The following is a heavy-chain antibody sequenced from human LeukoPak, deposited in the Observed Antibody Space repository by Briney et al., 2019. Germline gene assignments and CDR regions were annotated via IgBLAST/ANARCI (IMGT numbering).Heavy chain of an antibody. V-gene: IGHV3-23*01. D-gene: IGHD6-19*01. CDR2: ISGSGGST. CDR3: AKDLDPGYSSGWYGIGREYYYYYYGMDV. J-gene: IGHJ6*02. CDR1: GFTFSSYA. Sequence: PGGSLRLSCAASGFTFSSYAMSWVRQAPGKGLEWVSAISGSGGSTYYADSVKGRFTISRDNSKNTLYLQMNSLRAEDTAVYYCAKDLDPGYSSGWYGIGREYYYYYYGMDVWGQGTTVTVSS.